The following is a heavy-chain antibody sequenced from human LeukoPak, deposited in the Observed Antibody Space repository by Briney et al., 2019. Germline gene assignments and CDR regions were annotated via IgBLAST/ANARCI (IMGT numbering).Heavy chain of an antibody. J-gene: IGHJ4*02. CDR2: IYTSGST. V-gene: IGHV4-61*02. CDR3: ARDMDFWGLFDY. D-gene: IGHD3-3*01. CDR1: GGSISSGSYY. Sequence: PSETLSLTCTVSGGSISSGSYYWSWIRQPAGKGLEWIGRIYTSGSTNYNPSLKSRVTISVDTSKNQFSLKLSSVTAADTAVYYCARDMDFWGLFDYWGQGTLVTVSS.